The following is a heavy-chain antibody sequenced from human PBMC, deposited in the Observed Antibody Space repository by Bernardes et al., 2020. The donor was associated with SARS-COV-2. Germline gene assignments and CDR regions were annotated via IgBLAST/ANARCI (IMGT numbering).Heavy chain of an antibody. CDR3: ARGSYYDFWSGSESHFDY. V-gene: IGHV4-59*01. D-gene: IGHD3-3*01. J-gene: IGHJ4*02. CDR1: GGSISSYY. Sequence: SETLSLTCTVSGGSISSYYWSWIRQPPGKGLEWIGYIYYSGSTNYNPSLKSRVTISVDTSKNQFSLKLSSVTAADTAVYYCARGSYYDFWSGSESHFDYWRQGTLVTISS. CDR2: IYYSGST.